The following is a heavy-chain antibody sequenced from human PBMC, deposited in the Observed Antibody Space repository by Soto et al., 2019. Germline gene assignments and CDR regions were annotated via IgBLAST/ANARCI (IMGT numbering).Heavy chain of an antibody. Sequence: SETLSLTCTVSGGSISSYYWSWIRQPPGKGLEWIGYIYYSGRTNYNPSLKSRVTISIDTSKNQFSLKLTSATAADTAVYYCAGQPTAGSYYDLGSYYYYYAMDVWGQGTTVTVSS. J-gene: IGHJ6*02. CDR1: GGSISSYY. CDR2: IYYSGRT. CDR3: AGQPTAGSYYDLGSYYYYYAMDV. D-gene: IGHD3-10*01. V-gene: IGHV4-59*08.